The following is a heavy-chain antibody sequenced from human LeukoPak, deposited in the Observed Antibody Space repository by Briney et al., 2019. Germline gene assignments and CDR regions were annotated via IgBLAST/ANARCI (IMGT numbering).Heavy chain of an antibody. CDR3: ARDYGDI. CDR1: GASISNSNW. D-gene: IGHD4-17*01. J-gene: IGHJ3*02. V-gene: IGHV4-4*02. Sequence: SGTLSLTCAVTGASISNSNWWTWVRQPPGKGLEWIGEIYHSGSTNYKTSLKSRATISVDKSKNQFSLKLNSVTAADTAVYYCARDYGDIWGQGTMVTVSS. CDR2: IYHSGST.